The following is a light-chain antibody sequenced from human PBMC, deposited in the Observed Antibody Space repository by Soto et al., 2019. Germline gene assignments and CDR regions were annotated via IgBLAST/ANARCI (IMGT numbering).Light chain of an antibody. V-gene: IGLV2-14*01. J-gene: IGLJ1*01. CDR3: CSYTSSSTYV. Sequence: QSALTQPASVSGSPGQSITISCPGTSSDVGGYNYVSWYQQHPGKAPKLMIYEVSNWPSGVSNRFSGSKSGNTAPLTISGLQAEDEADYYCCSYTSSSTYVFGTGTKVTVL. CDR1: SSDVGGYNY. CDR2: EVS.